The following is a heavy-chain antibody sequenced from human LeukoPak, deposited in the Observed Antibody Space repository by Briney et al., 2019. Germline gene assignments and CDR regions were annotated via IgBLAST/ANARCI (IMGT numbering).Heavy chain of an antibody. D-gene: IGHD3-22*01. CDR1: GGSISSRSHY. Sequence: SETLSLTCTVSGGSISSRSHYWGWIRQPPGKGLEWIGSIYHSGSTYYNPSLKSRVTISVDTSKNQFSLKLSSVTAADTAVYYCARDGGITMIVVERDAFDIWGQGTMVTVSS. CDR3: ARDGGITMIVVERDAFDI. V-gene: IGHV4-39*07. J-gene: IGHJ3*02. CDR2: IYHSGST.